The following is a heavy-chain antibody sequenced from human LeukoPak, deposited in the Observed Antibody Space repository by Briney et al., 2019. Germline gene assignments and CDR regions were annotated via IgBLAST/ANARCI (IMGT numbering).Heavy chain of an antibody. D-gene: IGHD4-17*01. CDR2: IIPILGIA. CDR1: GGTFSSYA. V-gene: IGHV1-69*04. CDR3: ARIGYGDSRRYYFDY. J-gene: IGHJ4*02. Sequence: SVKVSCKASGGTFSSYAISWVRQAPGQGLEWMGRIIPILGIANYAQKFQGRVTITADKSTSTAYMELSSLRSEDTAVYYCARIGYGDSRRYYFDYWGQGTLVTVSS.